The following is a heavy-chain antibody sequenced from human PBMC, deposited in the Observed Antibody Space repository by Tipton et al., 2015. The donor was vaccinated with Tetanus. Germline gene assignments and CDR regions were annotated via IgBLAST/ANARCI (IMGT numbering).Heavy chain of an antibody. D-gene: IGHD3-10*01. Sequence: QLVQSGAGVKKPGASVKVSCKASGYTFTSYGISWVRQAPGQGLEWMGWISAYNGNTNYAQKLQGRVTMTTDTSTSTAYMELRSLRSDDTAVYYCARGVTMVRGVIITGSYFDYWGQGTLVTVSS. CDR1: GYTFTSYG. J-gene: IGHJ4*02. V-gene: IGHV1-18*01. CDR3: ARGVTMVRGVIITGSYFDY. CDR2: ISAYNGNT.